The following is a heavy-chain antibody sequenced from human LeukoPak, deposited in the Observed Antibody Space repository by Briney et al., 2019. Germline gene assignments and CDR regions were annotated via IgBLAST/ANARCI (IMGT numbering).Heavy chain of an antibody. J-gene: IGHJ4*02. Sequence: PGGSLRLSCAASGFTFSTYWMHWVCQAPGKGLEYVSAISPSGDSTYYTNSVKGRFTISRDNSKNTLFLQMGSLTAEDMAVYYCARGLYYGSGQYYFDYWGQGTLVTVSS. D-gene: IGHD3-10*01. CDR3: ARGLYYGSGQYYFDY. CDR1: GFTFSTYW. CDR2: ISPSGDST. V-gene: IGHV3-64*01.